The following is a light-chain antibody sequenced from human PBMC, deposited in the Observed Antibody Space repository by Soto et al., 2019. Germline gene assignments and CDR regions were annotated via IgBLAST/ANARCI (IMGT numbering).Light chain of an antibody. V-gene: IGKV4-1*01. CDR2: WAS. Sequence: DIVMTQSPDSLAVSLGERATINCKSSQSVLYNSNDKNYLAWYQQKPGQPPKLLIYWASTRESGVPDRFSGSGSGTEFTLTISSLQAEDVAVYYCQQYYSTPQTFGQGTKLEIK. CDR3: QQYYSTPQT. J-gene: IGKJ2*01. CDR1: QSVLYNSNDKNY.